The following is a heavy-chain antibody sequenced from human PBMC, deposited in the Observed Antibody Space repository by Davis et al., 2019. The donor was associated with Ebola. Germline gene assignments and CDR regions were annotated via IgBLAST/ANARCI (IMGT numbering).Heavy chain of an antibody. CDR3: ARARPMVRGVTYFDY. CDR1: GGSFSGYY. CDR2: INHSGST. J-gene: IGHJ4*02. D-gene: IGHD3-10*01. V-gene: IGHV4-34*01. Sequence: MPGGSLRLSCAVYGGSFSGYYWSWIRQPPGKGLEWIGEINHSGSTNYNPSLKSRVTISVDTSKNQFSLKLSSVTAADTAVYYCARARPMVRGVTYFDYWGQGTLVTVSS.